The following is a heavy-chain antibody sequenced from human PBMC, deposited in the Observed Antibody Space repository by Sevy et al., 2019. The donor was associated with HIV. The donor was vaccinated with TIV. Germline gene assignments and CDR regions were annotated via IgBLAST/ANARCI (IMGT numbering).Heavy chain of an antibody. CDR1: GYTFTSYD. CDR3: ARGDRYCSSTSCYTFWVGYYYGMDV. V-gene: IGHV1-8*01. Sequence: ASVKVSCKASGYTFTSYDINWVRQATGQGLEWMGWMNPNSGNTGYAQKFQGRVTMTRNTSISTAYMELSSLRSEETAVYYCARGDRYCSSTSCYTFWVGYYYGMDVWGQGTTVTVSS. J-gene: IGHJ6*02. CDR2: MNPNSGNT. D-gene: IGHD2-2*02.